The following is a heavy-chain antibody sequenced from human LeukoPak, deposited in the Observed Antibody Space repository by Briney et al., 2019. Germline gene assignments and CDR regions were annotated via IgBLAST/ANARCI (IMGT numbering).Heavy chain of an antibody. D-gene: IGHD3-10*01. J-gene: IGHJ3*02. V-gene: IGHV3-23*01. CDR2: ISGSGGST. Sequence: GGSLRLSCAASGFTFSSNYMSWVRQAPGKGLEWVSVISGSGGSTYYADSVKGRFTISRDNSKNTLYLQMNSLRAEDTAVYYCAKDSVLWVLLWFGDAFDIWGQGTMVTVSS. CDR3: AKDSVLWVLLWFGDAFDI. CDR1: GFTFSSNY.